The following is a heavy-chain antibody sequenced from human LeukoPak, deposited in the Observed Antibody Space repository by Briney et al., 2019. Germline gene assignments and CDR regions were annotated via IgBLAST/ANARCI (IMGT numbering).Heavy chain of an antibody. J-gene: IGHJ4*02. D-gene: IGHD6-6*01. Sequence: SETLSLTCTVSGDSISSSSYYWGWIRQPPGKGLEWIGTIRHSGGTNYNPSLKSRVTISLDTSKNQFSLKLSSVAAADTAVYYCVRDQGSSASDNWGQGTLVTVSS. CDR2: IRHSGGT. CDR1: GDSISSSSYY. V-gene: IGHV4-39*07. CDR3: VRDQGSSASDN.